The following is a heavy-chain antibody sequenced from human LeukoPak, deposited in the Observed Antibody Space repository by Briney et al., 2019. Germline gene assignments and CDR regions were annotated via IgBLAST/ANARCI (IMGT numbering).Heavy chain of an antibody. Sequence: PGGSLRLSYAASGFTFSSYAMNWVRQAPGKGLEWVSGTGSTGVSTFYADSVKGRFTVSRDNSKNTLSLQMNSLRAEDTAVYYCAKDPGVVPAHYFDYWGQGTLVTVSS. J-gene: IGHJ4*02. CDR2: TGSTGVST. CDR1: GFTFSSYA. CDR3: AKDPGVVPAHYFDY. D-gene: IGHD2-2*01. V-gene: IGHV3-23*01.